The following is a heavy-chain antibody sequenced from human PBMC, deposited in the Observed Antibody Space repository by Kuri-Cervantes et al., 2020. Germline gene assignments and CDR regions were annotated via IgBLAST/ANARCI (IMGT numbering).Heavy chain of an antibody. J-gene: IGHJ6*02. Sequence: GGSLRLSCAVSGFTFSSYSMYWVRQAPGKGLEWVSSISSNSSYIYYANSLKGRFTISRDNAKNSLFLQMNSLIAEDTAVYYCARDKSFGTNTQLVVGGVLYYDYGMDVWGQGTTVTVSS. D-gene: IGHD6-13*01. CDR1: GFTFSSYS. CDR3: ARDKSFGTNTQLVVGGVLYYDYGMDV. CDR2: ISSNSSYI. V-gene: IGHV3-21*01.